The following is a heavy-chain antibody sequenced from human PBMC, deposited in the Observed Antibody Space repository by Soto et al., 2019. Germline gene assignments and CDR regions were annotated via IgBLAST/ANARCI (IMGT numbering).Heavy chain of an antibody. J-gene: IGHJ5*02. CDR1: GFTFSSYA. Sequence: EVQLLESGGILVHPGGSLRLSCAASGFTFSSYAMTWVRQAPGKGLEWVSSISSSSSYIYYADSVKGRFTISRDNAKNSLYLQMNSLRAEDTAVYYCAREGYYYDSSGYYTAWGQGTLVTVSS. D-gene: IGHD3-22*01. CDR3: AREGYYYDSSGYYTA. CDR2: ISSSSSYI. V-gene: IGHV3-21*01.